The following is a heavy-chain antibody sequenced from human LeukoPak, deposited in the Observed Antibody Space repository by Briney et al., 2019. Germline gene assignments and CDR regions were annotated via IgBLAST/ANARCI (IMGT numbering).Heavy chain of an antibody. CDR3: VKEYHSRGFGAYFDY. Sequence: GGSLRLSCTASKFTFNHYGMQWVRQAPGKGLEWVAVISSDGSIKVYADSVKGRFTLSRDNSINTVDLQMNSLRAEDTAVYYCVKEYHSRGFGAYFDYWGQGTLVTVSS. CDR1: KFTFNHYG. J-gene: IGHJ4*02. D-gene: IGHD3-3*01. CDR2: ISSDGSIK. V-gene: IGHV3-30*18.